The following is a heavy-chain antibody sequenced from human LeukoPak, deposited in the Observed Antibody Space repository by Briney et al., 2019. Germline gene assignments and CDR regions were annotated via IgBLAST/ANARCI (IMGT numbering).Heavy chain of an antibody. CDR2: IYYSGST. CDR3: ARHIAASDTSHFYYGMDV. J-gene: IGHJ6*02. Sequence: PSGTLSLTCTVSGGSISSYYWSWIRQPPGKGLEWIGYIYYSGSTNYNPSLKSRVTISVDTSKNQFSLKLSSVTAADTAVYYCARHIAASDTSHFYYGMDVWGQGTTVTVSS. V-gene: IGHV4-59*08. D-gene: IGHD6-25*01. CDR1: GGSISSYY.